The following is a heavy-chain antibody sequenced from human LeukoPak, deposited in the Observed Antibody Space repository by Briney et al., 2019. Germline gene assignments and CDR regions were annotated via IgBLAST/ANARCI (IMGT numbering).Heavy chain of an antibody. J-gene: IGHJ4*02. CDR3: ARDISTGDHRGSYFDY. Sequence: GASVKVSCKASGYTFTSYGISWVRQAPGQGLEWMGIINPSGGSTSYAQKFQGRVTMTRDTSTSTVYMELSSLRSEDTAMYYCARDISTGDHRGSYFDYWGQGTLVTVSS. CDR2: INPSGGST. D-gene: IGHD3-9*01. V-gene: IGHV1-46*01. CDR1: GYTFTSYG.